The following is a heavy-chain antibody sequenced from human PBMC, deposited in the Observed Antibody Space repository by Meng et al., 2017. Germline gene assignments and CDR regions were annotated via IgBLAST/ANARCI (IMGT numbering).Heavy chain of an antibody. CDR2: IYHSGST. D-gene: IGHD6-13*01. CDR3: ARRGIAAAGNNWFDP. CDR1: EWPLRSSKW. J-gene: IGHJ5*02. V-gene: IGHV4-4*02. Sequence: ARTGPVEPCGTLSPPCPVSEWPLRSSKWWRWGRQTPGKGLELSGEIYHSGSTNYNPSLKSRVTISVDKSKNQFSLKLSSVTAADTAVYYCARRGIAAAGNNWFDPWGQGTLVTVSS.